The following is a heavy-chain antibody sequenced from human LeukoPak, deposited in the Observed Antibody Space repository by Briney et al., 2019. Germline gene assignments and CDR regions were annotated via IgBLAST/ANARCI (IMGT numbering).Heavy chain of an antibody. CDR2: ISYDGSNK. D-gene: IGHD6-6*01. Sequence: SGRSLRLSCAASGFTFSSYAMHWVRQAPGKGLEWVAVISYDGSNKYYADSVKGRFTISRDNSKDTLYLQMNSLRAEDTAIYFCAILTTHSSSSQFDYWGQGTLVTVSS. V-gene: IGHV3-30-3*01. CDR3: AILTTHSSSSQFDY. CDR1: GFTFSSYA. J-gene: IGHJ4*02.